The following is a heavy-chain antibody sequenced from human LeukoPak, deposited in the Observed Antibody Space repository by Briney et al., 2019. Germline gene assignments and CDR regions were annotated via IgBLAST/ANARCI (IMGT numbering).Heavy chain of an antibody. CDR1: GGSISSHY. CDR2: IYFSGYT. Sequence: SETLSLTCTVSGGSISSHYWSWIRQPPGKGLEWIGYIYFSGYTNYNPSLKSRVTISVDTSQNQISLRLASVTAADTGIYHCARLTREDGVDVWGQGTTVTVSS. V-gene: IGHV4-59*11. J-gene: IGHJ6*02. CDR3: ARLTREDGVDV.